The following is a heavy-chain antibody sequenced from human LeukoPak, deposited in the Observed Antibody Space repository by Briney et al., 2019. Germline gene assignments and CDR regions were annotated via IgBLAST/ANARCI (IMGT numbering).Heavy chain of an antibody. CDR1: GGSISSGGYY. D-gene: IGHD3-9*01. V-gene: IGHV4-31*03. Sequence: SGTLSLTCTVSGGSISSGGYYWSWIRQHPGKGLEWVGYIYYSGSTYYNPSLKSRVTISVDTSKNQFSLKLSSVTAADTAVYYCARAISDTSPGDWFDPWGQGTLVTVSS. CDR2: IYYSGST. CDR3: ARAISDTSPGDWFDP. J-gene: IGHJ5*02.